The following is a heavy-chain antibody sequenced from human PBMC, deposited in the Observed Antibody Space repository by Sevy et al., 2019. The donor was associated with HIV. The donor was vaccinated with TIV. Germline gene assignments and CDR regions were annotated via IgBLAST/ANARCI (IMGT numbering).Heavy chain of an antibody. CDR3: ARGGIAARADA. Sequence: GGSLRLSCAASGFTFSSYPMNWVRQAPGKGLEWVSAISGSSGYIYYADAVKGRFTISRDNAVNSLYLQMNSLGAEDTALYYCARGGIAARADAWGQGTLVTVSS. V-gene: IGHV3-21*01. CDR2: ISGSSGYI. J-gene: IGHJ5*02. CDR1: GFTFSSYP. D-gene: IGHD6-6*01.